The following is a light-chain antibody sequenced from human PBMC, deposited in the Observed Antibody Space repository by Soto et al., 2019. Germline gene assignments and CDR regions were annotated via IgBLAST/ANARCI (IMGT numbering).Light chain of an antibody. CDR3: KQYKKCIKWK. J-gene: IGKJ1*01. CDR2: GAS. V-gene: IGKV3-15*01. CDR1: QSISSN. Sequence: EVFMTHSPATLSVSPGERATLSCRASQSISSNLAWYQQKPGQAPRLLIYGASTRATGIPARFSGSGSGTELTITISTMPSEDFAVYYCKQYKKCIKWKFGQGNNVDIK.